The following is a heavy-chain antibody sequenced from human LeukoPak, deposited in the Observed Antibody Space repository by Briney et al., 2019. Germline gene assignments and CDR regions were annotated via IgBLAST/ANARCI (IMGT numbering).Heavy chain of an antibody. CDR1: GFTFSSYG. CDR3: ARAWVDGTMVRGVIHYYFDY. CDR2: IWHDGSNK. J-gene: IGHJ4*02. Sequence: GGSLRLSCAASGFTFSSYGMHWVRQAPGKGLEWVAVIWHDGSNKYYADSVKGRFTISRDNSKNTLYLQMNSLRAEDTAVYYCARAWVDGTMVRGVIHYYFDYWGQGTLVTVSS. V-gene: IGHV3-33*01. D-gene: IGHD3-10*01.